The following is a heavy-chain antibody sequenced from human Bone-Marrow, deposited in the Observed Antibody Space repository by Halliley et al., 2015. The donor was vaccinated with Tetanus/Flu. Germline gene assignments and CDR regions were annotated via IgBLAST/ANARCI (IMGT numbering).Heavy chain of an antibody. Sequence: TLSLTCSVSGGSISSSSYYWCWVRHPPGKGLEWIGSINYSGNTNYNSSLKSRITISVDTSKNQFSLKVSSVTAADTAVYYCARLLVGASTGNLFNYWGQGTLVTVSS. CDR3: ARLLVGASTGNLFNY. CDR2: INYSGNT. D-gene: IGHD1-26*01. J-gene: IGHJ4*02. V-gene: IGHV4-39*01. CDR1: GGSISSSSYY.